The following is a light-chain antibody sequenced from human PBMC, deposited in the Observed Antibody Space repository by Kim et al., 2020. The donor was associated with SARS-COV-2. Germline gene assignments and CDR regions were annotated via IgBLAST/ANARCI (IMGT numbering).Light chain of an antibody. CDR2: AAS. Sequence: VSGGDRVTSTCRGSQGISSWLSWYQQKPGKAPKLLIYAASSLQSGVSARFSGRGTGTDFTLTISSLETEDLAPYYCQQANSFPLTFGPGTKVDSK. CDR3: QQANSFPLT. J-gene: IGKJ3*01. CDR1: QGISSW. V-gene: IGKV1-12*01.